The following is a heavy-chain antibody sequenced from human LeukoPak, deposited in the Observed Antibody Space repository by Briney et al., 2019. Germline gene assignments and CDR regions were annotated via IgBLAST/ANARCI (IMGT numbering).Heavy chain of an antibody. CDR1: GGSISSSSYY. CDR2: IYYSGST. D-gene: IGHD4-23*01. J-gene: IGHJ6*02. CDR3: ARVTLPTTVVKGREYGMDV. V-gene: IGHV4-39*07. Sequence: SETLSLTCTVSGGSISSSSYYWGWIRQPPGKGLEWIGSIYYSGSTYYNPSLKSRVTISVDTSKNQFSLKLSSVTAADTAVYYCARVTLPTTVVKGREYGMDVWGQGTTVTVSS.